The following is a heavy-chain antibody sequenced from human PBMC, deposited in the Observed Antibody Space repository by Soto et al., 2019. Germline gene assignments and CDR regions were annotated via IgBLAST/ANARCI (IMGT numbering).Heavy chain of an antibody. Sequence: EVHLVESGGGLVQTGGSLRLSCAIFESTVSRDWMNWVRQAPGKGLEWVAHINQDGSEKYYVDSVKGRFTISRDNAKKSVYLQMNSLGAAETGMYDCSGGVGDAFWGQGTLVTVSS. V-gene: IGHV3-7*04. CDR2: INQDGSEK. D-gene: IGHD1-26*01. CDR1: ESTVSRDW. J-gene: IGHJ4*02. CDR3: SGGVGDAF.